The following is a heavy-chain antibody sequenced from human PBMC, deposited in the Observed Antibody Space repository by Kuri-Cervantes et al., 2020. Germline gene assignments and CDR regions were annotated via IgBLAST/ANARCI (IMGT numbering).Heavy chain of an antibody. D-gene: IGHD2-15*01. V-gene: IGHV3-33*06. J-gene: IGHJ4*02. Sequence: GESLKISCAAPGFTFSSYGMYWVRQAPGKGLEWVAVIWYDGSNKYYADSVRGRFTISRDNSKNTLYLQMNSLRAEDTAVYYCAKDLMMGFYCSGGNCYNDYWGQGTLVTVSS. CDR1: GFTFSSYG. CDR2: IWYDGSNK. CDR3: AKDLMMGFYCSGGNCYNDY.